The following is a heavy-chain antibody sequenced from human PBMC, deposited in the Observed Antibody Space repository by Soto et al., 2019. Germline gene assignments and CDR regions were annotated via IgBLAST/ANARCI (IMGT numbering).Heavy chain of an antibody. J-gene: IGHJ6*02. CDR1: GFTFSSYS. CDR2: ISSSSSTI. Sequence: GGSLRLSCAASGFTFSSYSMNWVRQAPGKGLEWVSYISSSSSTIYYADSVKGRFTISRDNAKNSLYLQMNSLRDEDTAVYYCASAAATIYYYYYYGMDVWGQGTTVTVSS. CDR3: ASAAATIYYYYYYGMDV. V-gene: IGHV3-48*02. D-gene: IGHD6-25*01.